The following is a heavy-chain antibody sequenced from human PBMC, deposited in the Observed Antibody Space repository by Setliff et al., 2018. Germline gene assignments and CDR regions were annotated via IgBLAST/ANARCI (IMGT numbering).Heavy chain of an antibody. CDR3: ARVVAASSYYYYMDV. V-gene: IGHV4-34*01. Sequence: ASETLSLTCAASGGTFSDYFWTWIRQSPGKGLEWIGEINHSGSTNYNPSLKSRVTISVDTSKNQFSLKLSSVTAADTAVYYCARVVAASSYYYYMDVWGKGTTVTVSS. CDR2: INHSGST. CDR1: GGTFSDYF. J-gene: IGHJ6*03. D-gene: IGHD2-15*01.